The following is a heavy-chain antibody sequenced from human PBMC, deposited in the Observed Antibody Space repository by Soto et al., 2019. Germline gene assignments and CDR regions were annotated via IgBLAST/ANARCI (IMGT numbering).Heavy chain of an antibody. V-gene: IGHV4-59*01. D-gene: IGHD3-16*01. CDR2: IYFNGNT. Sequence: SETLSLTCTVSADSFSKYYWTWIRQPPGGGLEWFGYIYFNGNTNYNPSLNERVTLSRDTYKKHLSLNLSSVTGADTAVYYCASVTFGGVVLSHWGQGNLVTVSS. CDR1: ADSFSKYY. J-gene: IGHJ4*02. CDR3: ASVTFGGVVLSH.